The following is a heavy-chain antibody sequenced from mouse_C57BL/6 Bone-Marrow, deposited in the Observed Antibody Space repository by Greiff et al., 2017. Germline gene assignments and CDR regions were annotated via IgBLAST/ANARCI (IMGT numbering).Heavy chain of an antibody. J-gene: IGHJ4*01. D-gene: IGHD2-3*01. CDR2: IYPGSGST. CDR3: ARGGWLLYYYAMDY. CDR1: GYTFTSYW. V-gene: IGHV1-55*01. Sequence: VQLQQPGAELVKPGASVKMSCKASGYTFTSYWITWVKQRPGQGLEWIGDIYPGSGSTNYNEKFKSKATLTVDPSSSTAYMQLSSLTSEDSPVYYCARGGWLLYYYAMDYWGQGTSVTVSS.